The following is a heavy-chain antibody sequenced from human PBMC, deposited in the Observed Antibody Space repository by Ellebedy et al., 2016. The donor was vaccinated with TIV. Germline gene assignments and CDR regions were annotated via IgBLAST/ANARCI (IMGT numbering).Heavy chain of an antibody. CDR2: INPSGTT. CDR1: GGSISNSDYY. V-gene: IGHV4-39*07. D-gene: IGHD3-10*01. CDR3: SRARGQYLYGSGSYFTN. J-gene: IGHJ4*02. Sequence: MPSETLSLTCTVSGGSISNSDYYWNWIRQPPGKGLEWIGEINPSGTTNYNPSLKSRVTMSVDTPKNQFSLRLTSVTAADTAVYYCSRARGQYLYGSGSYFTNWGQGKMVTVSS.